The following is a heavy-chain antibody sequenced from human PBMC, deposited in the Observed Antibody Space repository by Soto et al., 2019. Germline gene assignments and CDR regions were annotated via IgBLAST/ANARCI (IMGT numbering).Heavy chain of an antibody. CDR1: GDSITSYY. J-gene: IGHJ4*02. CDR2: VFSSGTT. CDR3: ARVGDSGYYWYFDY. Sequence: PSETLSLTCTVSGDSITSYYWTWIRQAAGKRLECIGRVFSSGTTNYNPSLKSRVTMSVDTSKNQLSLKLTSVTAADTAVYYCARVGDSGYYWYFDYWVQGALVTVS. D-gene: IGHD3-22*01. V-gene: IGHV4-4*07.